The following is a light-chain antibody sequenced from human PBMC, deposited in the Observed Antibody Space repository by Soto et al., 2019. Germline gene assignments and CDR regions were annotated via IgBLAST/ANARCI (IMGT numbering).Light chain of an antibody. V-gene: IGLV2-14*01. CDR2: EVN. CDR1: SSDIGAYDY. CDR3: FSSTTTSTHV. J-gene: IGLJ1*01. Sequence: QSALTQPASLSGSPGQSITISCTGTSSDIGAYDYVSWFQQHPGKAPKLMISEVNNRPSGVSNRFSGSKSGNTAYLTISGLQVEDEAEYFCFSSTTTSTHVFGTGTKVTV.